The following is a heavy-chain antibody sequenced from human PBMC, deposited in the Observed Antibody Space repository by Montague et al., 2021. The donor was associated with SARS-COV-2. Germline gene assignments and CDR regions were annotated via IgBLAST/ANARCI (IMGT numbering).Heavy chain of an antibody. CDR1: GFSFDTYG. V-gene: IGHV3-23*01. D-gene: IGHD1-7*01. J-gene: IGHJ4*02. CDR2: IRGDGDKT. CDR3: AKQKGPATTAFDY. Sequence: SLRLSCAASGFSFDTYGMSWVRQAPGQGLEWVSSIRGDGDKTYYPGSVKGRFTISRDTSSNTLNLQMNSLRAEDTAIYFCAKQKGPATTAFDYWGQGTMVTVSS.